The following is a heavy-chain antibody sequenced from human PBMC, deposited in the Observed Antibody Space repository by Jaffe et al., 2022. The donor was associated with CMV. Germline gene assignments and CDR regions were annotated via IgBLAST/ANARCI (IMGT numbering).Heavy chain of an antibody. J-gene: IGHJ4*02. CDR2: INHSGST. D-gene: IGHD1-26*01. CDR1: GGSFSGYY. CDR3: ARAPRSSGSYYFY. Sequence: QVQLQQWGAGLLKPSETLSLTCAVYGGSFSGYYWSWIRQPPGKGLEWIGEINHSGSTNYNPSLKSRVTISVDTSKNQFSLKLSSVTAADTAVYYCARAPRSSGSYYFYWGQGTLVTVSS. V-gene: IGHV4-34*01.